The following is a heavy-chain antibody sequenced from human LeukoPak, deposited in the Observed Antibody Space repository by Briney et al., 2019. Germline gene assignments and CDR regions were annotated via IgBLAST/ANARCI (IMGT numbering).Heavy chain of an antibody. CDR1: GFSVSSNY. CDR3: ARNHYDSSGYYFPLGY. V-gene: IGHV3-66*02. Sequence: GGSLRLSCAASGFSVSSNYMSWVRQAPGKGLEWVSVIYSGGSTYHADSVKGRFTVSRDNSKNTLYLQMNSLRAEDTAMYYCARNHYDSSGYYFPLGYWGQGTLVTVSS. J-gene: IGHJ4*02. D-gene: IGHD3-22*01. CDR2: IYSGGST.